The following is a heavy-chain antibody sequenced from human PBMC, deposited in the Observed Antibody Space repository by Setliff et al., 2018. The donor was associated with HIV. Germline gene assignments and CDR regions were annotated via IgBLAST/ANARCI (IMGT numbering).Heavy chain of an antibody. D-gene: IGHD5-18*01. CDR2: IYTNGNT. CDR3: ARDQKGYSYGYFDY. CDR1: GGSISRGSYY. Sequence: PSETLSLTCTVSGGSISRGSYYWSWIRQPAGKGLEWIGRIYTNGNTNYNPSLKSRVTVSADTSKNQFSLRLSSVTAADTAVYYCARDQKGYSYGYFDYWGQGSLVTVSS. V-gene: IGHV4-61*02. J-gene: IGHJ4*02.